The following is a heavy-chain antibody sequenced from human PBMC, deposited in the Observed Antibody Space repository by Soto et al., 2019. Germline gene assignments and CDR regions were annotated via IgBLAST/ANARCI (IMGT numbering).Heavy chain of an antibody. D-gene: IGHD2-15*01. CDR3: ARGPGGTYSGGFDY. CDR1: GGSISSSSYY. CDR2: IYYSGNT. Sequence: PSETLSLTCTVSGGSISSSSYYWGWIRQPPGKGLEWIGSIYYSGNTYYNPSLKSRVTISVDTSKNQFSLNLRSLTAADTAVYYCARGPGGTYSGGFDYWGQGTLVTVSS. V-gene: IGHV4-39*07. J-gene: IGHJ4*02.